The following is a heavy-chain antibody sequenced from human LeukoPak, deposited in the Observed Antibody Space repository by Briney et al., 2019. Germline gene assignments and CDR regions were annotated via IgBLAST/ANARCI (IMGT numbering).Heavy chain of an antibody. CDR3: ARDLVAEVGGAFDI. CDR1: GGTFSSYE. Sequence: SVKVSCKASGGTFSSYEISWVRQAPGQGLEWMGGIIPMFGTAKYAQKLQGRVTMTTDTSTSTAYMELRSLRSDDTAVYYCARDLVAEVGGAFDIWGQGTMVTVSS. V-gene: IGHV1-69*05. CDR2: IIPMFGTA. D-gene: IGHD2-15*01. J-gene: IGHJ3*02.